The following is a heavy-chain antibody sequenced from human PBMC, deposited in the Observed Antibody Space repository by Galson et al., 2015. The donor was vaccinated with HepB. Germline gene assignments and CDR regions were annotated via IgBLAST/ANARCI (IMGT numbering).Heavy chain of an antibody. CDR2: IRSNGETT. J-gene: IGHJ4*02. CDR1: GFIFSDYA. Sequence: LRLSCAASGFIFSDYAMSWVRQAPGKGLEWVSAIRSNGETTYYADSVRGRFAISRDNSKSTLYLYMNSLRVDDAALYYCVKYTFGESLGDYWSQGTLVFVSS. CDR3: VKYTFGESLGDY. D-gene: IGHD3-10*01. V-gene: IGHV3-23*01.